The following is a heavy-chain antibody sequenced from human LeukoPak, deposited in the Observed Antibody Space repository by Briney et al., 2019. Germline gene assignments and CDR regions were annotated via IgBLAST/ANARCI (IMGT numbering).Heavy chain of an antibody. Sequence: GESLKISCKGSGYIFTSYWIGWVRQMPGKGLEWMGIIYPGDSDTRYSPSFQGQVTISADKSISTAYLQWSSLKASDTAMYYCARHYYGSGSYSYYFDYWGQGTLVTVSS. CDR2: IYPGDSDT. J-gene: IGHJ4*02. CDR1: GYIFTSYW. CDR3: ARHYYGSGSYSYYFDY. D-gene: IGHD3-10*01. V-gene: IGHV5-51*01.